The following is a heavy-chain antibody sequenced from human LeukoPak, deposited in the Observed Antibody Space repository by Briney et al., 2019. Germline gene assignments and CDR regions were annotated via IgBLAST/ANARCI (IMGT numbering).Heavy chain of an antibody. J-gene: IGHJ4*02. D-gene: IGHD3-22*01. CDR3: AKRHYDSSGYYQPGYYFDY. Sequence: GGSLRLSCAASGFTFDNYAMSWVRQAPGKGLEWVSAISGSGGSTYYADSVKGRFTISRDNSKNTLYLQMNSLRAEDTAVYYCAKRHYDSSGYYQPGYYFDYWGQGTLVTVSS. CDR1: GFTFDNYA. V-gene: IGHV3-23*01. CDR2: ISGSGGST.